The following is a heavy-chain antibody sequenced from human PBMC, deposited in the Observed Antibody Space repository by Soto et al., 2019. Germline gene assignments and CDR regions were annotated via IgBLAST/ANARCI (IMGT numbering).Heavy chain of an antibody. CDR2: ISSSGTSI. J-gene: IGHJ4*02. CDR3: ARDRGYTSGSYGGAFVF. CDR1: RFTFSRYE. D-gene: IGHD6-19*01. Sequence: EVQLVESGGGLVQPGGSLRLSRAACRFTFSRYEMNWVRQAPGKGLEWVASISSSGTSIYYADSVKGRFSISRDNDKNSVYLAMNSLRVDDTAVYYCARDRGYTSGSYGGAFVFWGQGTLVTVSS. V-gene: IGHV3-48*03.